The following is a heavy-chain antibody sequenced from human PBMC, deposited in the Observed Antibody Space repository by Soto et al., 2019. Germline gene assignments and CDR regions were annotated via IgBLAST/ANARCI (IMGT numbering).Heavy chain of an antibody. V-gene: IGHV1-69*08. CDR3: AQSLVFLDHAYMDV. D-gene: IGHD3-3*01. CDR2: IIPIQGTA. Sequence: QVQLVQSGAEVKKPGSSVKVSCEASGGSFTSYIFTWVRQAPGQGLEWMGRIIPIQGTANYALKFQDRVTITADKSTNTAYMELRSLRPEDTALYYCAQSLVFLDHAYMDVCGNGTTVTVSS. J-gene: IGHJ6*03. CDR1: GGSFTSYI.